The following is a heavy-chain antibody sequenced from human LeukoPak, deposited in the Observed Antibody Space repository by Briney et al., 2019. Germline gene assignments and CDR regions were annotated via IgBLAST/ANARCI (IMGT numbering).Heavy chain of an antibody. Sequence: GESLKISCKGSGYSFTSYWIGWVRQMPGKSLEWMGIIYPGDSDTRYSPSFQGQVTISADKSISTAYLQWSSLKASDTAMYYCARLPRIAVAGLPFDYWGQGTLVTVSS. CDR3: ARLPRIAVAGLPFDY. CDR1: GYSFTSYW. D-gene: IGHD6-19*01. V-gene: IGHV5-51*01. CDR2: IYPGDSDT. J-gene: IGHJ4*02.